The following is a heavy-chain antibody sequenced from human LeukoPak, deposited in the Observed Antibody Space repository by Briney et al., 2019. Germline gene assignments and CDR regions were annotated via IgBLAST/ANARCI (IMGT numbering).Heavy chain of an antibody. CDR2: IIPIFGTA. Sequence: ASVKVSCKASGGTFSSYAISWVRQAPGQGLEWMGGIIPIFGTANYAQKFQGRVTITADESTSTAYMELSSLRSEDTAVYYCARDNNPCSSTSCYPNGAFDIWGQGTMVTVSS. CDR3: ARDNNPCSSTSCYPNGAFDI. V-gene: IGHV1-69*01. J-gene: IGHJ3*02. CDR1: GGTFSSYA. D-gene: IGHD2-2*01.